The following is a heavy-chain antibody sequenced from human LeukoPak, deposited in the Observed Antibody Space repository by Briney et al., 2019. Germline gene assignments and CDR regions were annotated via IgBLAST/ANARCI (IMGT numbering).Heavy chain of an antibody. V-gene: IGHV4-31*03. D-gene: IGHD5-12*01. CDR2: IYYSGST. CDR1: GGSISSGGYY. Sequence: PSQTLSLTCTVSGGSISSGGYYWSWIRQHPGKGLEWIGYIYYSGSTYYNPSLKSRVTISVDTSKDQFCLTLSSVTAADTAVYYCARELIVARYFDYWGQGTLVTVSS. J-gene: IGHJ4*02. CDR3: ARELIVARYFDY.